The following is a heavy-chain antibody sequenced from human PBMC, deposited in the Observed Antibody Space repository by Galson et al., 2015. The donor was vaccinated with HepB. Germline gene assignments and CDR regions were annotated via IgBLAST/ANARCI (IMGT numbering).Heavy chain of an antibody. CDR2: IKSKTDGGTT. Sequence: SLRLSCAASGFTFSNAWMSWVRQAPGKGLEWVGRIKSKTDGGTTDYAAPVKGRFTISRDDSKNTLYLQMNSLKTEDTAVYYCTTGKETMMAPLTRDDYWGQGTLVTVSS. V-gene: IGHV3-15*01. CDR3: TTGKETMMAPLTRDDY. D-gene: IGHD3-22*01. J-gene: IGHJ4*02. CDR1: GFTFSNAW.